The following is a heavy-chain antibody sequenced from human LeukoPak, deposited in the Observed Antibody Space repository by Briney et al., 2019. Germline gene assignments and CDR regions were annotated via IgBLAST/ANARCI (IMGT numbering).Heavy chain of an antibody. Sequence: ASVKLSCKASGYTFSSYGISWVRQAPGQGLEWMGWISAYNGNTNYAQKLQGRVTMTTDTSTSTAYMELRRLRSHDTAVYYCARDAGFGWLDPWGQGTLVTVSS. D-gene: IGHD3-9*01. V-gene: IGHV1-18*04. CDR1: GYTFSSYG. CDR2: ISAYNGNT. J-gene: IGHJ5*02. CDR3: ARDAGFGWLDP.